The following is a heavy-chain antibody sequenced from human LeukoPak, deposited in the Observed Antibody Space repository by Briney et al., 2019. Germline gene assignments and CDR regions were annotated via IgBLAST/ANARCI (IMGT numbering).Heavy chain of an antibody. D-gene: IGHD3-10*01. V-gene: IGHV3-33*06. CDR2: IWYDGSNK. J-gene: IGHJ4*02. CDR1: GFTFSSYG. CDR3: AKDASGFFRPYYFDY. Sequence: GGSLRLSCAASGFTFSSYGMHWVRQAPGKGLEWVAVIWYDGSNKYYADSVKGRFTISRDNSKNTLYLQMNSLRAEDTAVYYCAKDASGFFRPYYFDYWGQGTLVTVSS.